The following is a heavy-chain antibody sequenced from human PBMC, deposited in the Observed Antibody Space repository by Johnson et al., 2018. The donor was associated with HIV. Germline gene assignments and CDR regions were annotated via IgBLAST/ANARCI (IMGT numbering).Heavy chain of an antibody. D-gene: IGHD6-13*01. V-gene: IGHV3-30*02. CDR3: AKQQLARGCYAFDI. CDR2: IRYDVSNK. Sequence: QVQLVESGGGVVQPGGSLRHSCAASGFTFSSHGMHWVRPAPGKGLEGVAFIRYDVSNKYYAASVKVRFTISRDNSKNTQYLQMNSLRAEETAVYYCAKQQLARGCYAFDIWGQGTMVTVSS. J-gene: IGHJ3*02. CDR1: GFTFSSHG.